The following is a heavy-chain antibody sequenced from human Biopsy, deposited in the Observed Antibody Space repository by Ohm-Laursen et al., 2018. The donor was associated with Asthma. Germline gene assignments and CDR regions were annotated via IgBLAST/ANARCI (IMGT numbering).Heavy chain of an antibody. CDR3: ARDRRVRFLEWPPAMDV. CDR2: IHYSGTT. D-gene: IGHD3-3*01. J-gene: IGHJ6*02. Sequence: SDTLSLTCTVSGVSIRSYYWTWIRQPPGKGLEWIGNIHYSGTTYYNPSLKSRVTISVDTSKNQFSLKLTSVTAADTAVYYCARDRRVRFLEWPPAMDVWGQGTTVTVSS. CDR1: GVSIRSYY. V-gene: IGHV4-59*12.